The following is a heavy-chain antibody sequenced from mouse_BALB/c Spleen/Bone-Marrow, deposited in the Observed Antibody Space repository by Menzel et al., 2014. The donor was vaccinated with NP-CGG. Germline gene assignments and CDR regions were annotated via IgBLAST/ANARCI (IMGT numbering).Heavy chain of an antibody. CDR1: GYTFTSSW. CDR2: IHPNSGNT. Sequence: QVTLKESGSVLVRPGASVKLSCKASGYTFTSSWMHWAKQRPGQGLEWIGEIHPNSGNTNYNEKFKGKATLTVDTSSSTAYVDLSSLTSEDSAVYYCARELGRGYYFDYWGQGTTLTVSS. D-gene: IGHD4-1*01. V-gene: IGHV1S130*01. CDR3: ARELGRGYYFDY. J-gene: IGHJ2*01.